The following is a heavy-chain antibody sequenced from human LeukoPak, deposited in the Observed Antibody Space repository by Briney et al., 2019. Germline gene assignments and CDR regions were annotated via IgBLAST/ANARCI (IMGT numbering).Heavy chain of an antibody. Sequence: PSETLSLTCTVSGDSISSSGHYWGWIRQPPGKGLEWIGSIYYSRTTYYNPSLKSRVTISVDTSKNQFSLKLGSVTAADTAVYYCARHGSNWYDFDYWGQGTLVTVSS. D-gene: IGHD6-13*01. CDR1: GDSISSSGHY. J-gene: IGHJ4*02. CDR3: ARHGSNWYDFDY. V-gene: IGHV4-39*01. CDR2: IYYSRTT.